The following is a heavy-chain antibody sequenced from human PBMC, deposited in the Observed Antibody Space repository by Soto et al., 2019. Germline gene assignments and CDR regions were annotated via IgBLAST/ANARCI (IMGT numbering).Heavy chain of an antibody. J-gene: IGHJ6*03. V-gene: IGHV3-9*01. CDR2: ISWSSDSL. Sequence: EVQLVESGGDLVQPGRSLRLSCAASGFSFDDYAMYWVRQAPGKGLEWVSGISWSSDSLGYADSVKGRFTISRDNTKNSLYLQMNSLRAEDTAVYYCAKGRGWPTNYYMDVWGKGTTVTVSS. CDR3: AKGRGWPTNYYMDV. CDR1: GFSFDDYA. D-gene: IGHD6-19*01.